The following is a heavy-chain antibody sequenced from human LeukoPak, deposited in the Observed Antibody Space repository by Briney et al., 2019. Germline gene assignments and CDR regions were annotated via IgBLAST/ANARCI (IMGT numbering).Heavy chain of an antibody. V-gene: IGHV4-59*01. CDR3: ARGGIAATNLFDR. J-gene: IGHJ4*02. CDR2: VYYSGST. CDR1: GGSFSGYY. D-gene: IGHD6-13*01. Sequence: SETLSLTCAVYGGSFSGYYWSWIRQPPGKGLEWIGYVYYSGSTNYNPSLKSRVTISADTSKNQFSLKLSSVTAADTAVYYCARGGIAATNLFDRWGQGTLVTVSS.